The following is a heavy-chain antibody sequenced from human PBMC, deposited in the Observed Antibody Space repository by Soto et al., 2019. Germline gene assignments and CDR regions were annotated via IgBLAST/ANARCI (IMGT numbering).Heavy chain of an antibody. CDR1: CDSVSRYY. V-gene: IGHV4-59*02. CDR3: ARAPTYSYGSGTPYYFYAMDV. Sequence: SSETLSLTCTVSCDSVSRYYWNWIRQPPGKGLEWIGYIYNSGSTNYNPSLKSRVTISVDTSKNQFSLTLTSVTAADTAVYYCARAPTYSYGSGTPYYFYAMDVWGQGTTVTVSS. CDR2: IYNSGST. D-gene: IGHD3-10*01. J-gene: IGHJ6*02.